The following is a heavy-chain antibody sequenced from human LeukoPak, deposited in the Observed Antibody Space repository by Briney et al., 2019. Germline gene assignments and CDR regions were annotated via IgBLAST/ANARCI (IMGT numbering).Heavy chain of an antibody. D-gene: IGHD6-13*01. CDR1: GYSFTSYW. Sequence: GESLKISCKGSGYSFTSYWIGWVRQMPGKGLEWMGIIYPGDSDTRYSPSFQGQVTISADKSISTAYLQWSSLKASDTAMYYCARQPGYTSSTSCGMDVWGQGTTVIVSS. J-gene: IGHJ6*02. CDR2: IYPGDSDT. V-gene: IGHV5-51*01. CDR3: ARQPGYTSSTSCGMDV.